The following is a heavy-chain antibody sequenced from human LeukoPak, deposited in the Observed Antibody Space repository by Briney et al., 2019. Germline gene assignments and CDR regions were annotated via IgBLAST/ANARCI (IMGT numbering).Heavy chain of an antibody. CDR2: IYYSGST. CDR1: GGSISSSSYY. J-gene: IGHJ4*02. CDR3: AGLNK. V-gene: IGHV4-39*01. Sequence: PSETLSLTCTVSGGSISSSSYYWGWLRQPPGKGLEWIGSIYYSGSTYCNPSLKSRVTISVDTSKNQFSLKLSSVTAADTAVYYCAGLNKWGQGTLVTVSS.